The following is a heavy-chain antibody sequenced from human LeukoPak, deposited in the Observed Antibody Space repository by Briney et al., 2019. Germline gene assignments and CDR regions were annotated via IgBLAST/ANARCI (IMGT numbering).Heavy chain of an antibody. CDR3: ARSGVRYSSSWYLVY. V-gene: IGHV4-59*01. CDR1: GGSISSYY. D-gene: IGHD6-13*01. J-gene: IGHJ4*02. CDR2: IYYSGST. Sequence: SETLSLTCTVSGGSISSYYWSWIRQPPGKGLEWIGYIYYSGSTNYNPSLKSRVTISVDTSKNQFSLKLSSVTAADAAVYYCARSGVRYSSSWYLVYWGQGTLVTVSS.